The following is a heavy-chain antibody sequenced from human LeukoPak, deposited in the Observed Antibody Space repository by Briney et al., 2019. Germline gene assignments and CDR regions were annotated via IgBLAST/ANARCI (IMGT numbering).Heavy chain of an antibody. V-gene: IGHV3-23*01. CDR3: AKRDRGPRGYSYGP. CDR1: GFTFSGYA. CDR2: ISGSGGST. Sequence: GGSLRLSCAASGFTFSGYAMSWVRQAPGKGLEWVSAISGSGGSTYYADSVKGRFTISRDNSKNTLYLQMNSLRAEDTAVYYCAKRDRGPRGYSYGPWGQGTLVTVSS. D-gene: IGHD5-18*01. J-gene: IGHJ5*02.